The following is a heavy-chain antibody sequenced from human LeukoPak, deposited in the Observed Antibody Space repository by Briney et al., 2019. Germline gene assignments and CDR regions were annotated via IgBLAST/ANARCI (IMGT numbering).Heavy chain of an antibody. Sequence: GGSLKLSCAAAGFTFSGSAIHWVRQSSGKGLEWVGHIDKKDNFYATTSAASVTGRFTISRDDSKNTAYLQMNSLKTEDTALYYCTRDSGTYNWLDPWGQGTLVTVSS. CDR3: TRDSGTYNWLDP. D-gene: IGHD1-26*01. CDR1: GFTFSGSA. CDR2: IDKKDNFYAT. V-gene: IGHV3-73*01. J-gene: IGHJ5*02.